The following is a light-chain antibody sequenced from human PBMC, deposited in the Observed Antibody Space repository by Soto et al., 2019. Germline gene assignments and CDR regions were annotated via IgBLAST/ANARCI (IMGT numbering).Light chain of an antibody. CDR3: CSYAGRYTSV. CDR1: ISDVGTYNY. V-gene: IGLV2-11*01. CDR2: DVS. Sequence: QSALTQPRSVSGSPGQSVTISCTGTISDVGTYNYVSWYQQHPGKAPKLMIYDVSQRPSGVPDRFSGSKSGNTASLTIAGLQAEDEADYYCCSYAGRYTSVFGGGTKLTVL. J-gene: IGLJ2*01.